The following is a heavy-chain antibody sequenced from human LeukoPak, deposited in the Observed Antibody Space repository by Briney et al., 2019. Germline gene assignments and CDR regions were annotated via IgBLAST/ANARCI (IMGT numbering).Heavy chain of an antibody. J-gene: IGHJ4*02. Sequence: KSSETLSLTCTVSGGSISSYYWSWIRQSPGKGLEWIGYIYTSGHFYTSGGTSYNPSVKSRVTISVDTSKNQFSLKLTSVTAADTAVYYCARHGSSWYYFDYWGQGTPVTVSS. CDR3: ARHGSSWYYFDY. V-gene: IGHV4-4*09. D-gene: IGHD6-13*01. CDR2: IYTSGHFYTSGGT. CDR1: GGSISSYY.